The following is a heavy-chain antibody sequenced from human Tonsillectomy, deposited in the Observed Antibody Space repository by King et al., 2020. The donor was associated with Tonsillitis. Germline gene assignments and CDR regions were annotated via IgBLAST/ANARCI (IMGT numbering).Heavy chain of an antibody. CDR1: GFTFSSYG. D-gene: IGHD3-9*01. V-gene: IGHV3-33*05. CDR2: ISYDGSNK. CDR3: AREGPLLRYFDWQYYYYGMDV. J-gene: IGHJ6*02. Sequence: VQLVQSGGGVVQPGRSLRLSCAASGFTFSSYGMHWVRQAPGKGLEWVAVISYDGSNKYYADSVKGRFTISRDNSKNTLYLQMNSLRAEDTAVYYCAREGPLLRYFDWQYYYYGMDVWGQGTTVTVSS.